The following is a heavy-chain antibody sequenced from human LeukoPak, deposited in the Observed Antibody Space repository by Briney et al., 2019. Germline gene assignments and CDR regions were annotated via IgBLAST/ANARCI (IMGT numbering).Heavy chain of an antibody. Sequence: PGGSLRLSCAASGFTFSSYEMNWVRQAPGKGLEWVSYISSSGSTIYYADSVKGRFTISRDNAKNSLYLQMNSLRAEDTAVYYCAKDMGITMVRGVLYYYYYYMDVWGKGTTVTISS. D-gene: IGHD3-10*01. CDR3: AKDMGITMVRGVLYYYYYYMDV. CDR1: GFTFSSYE. CDR2: ISSSGSTI. J-gene: IGHJ6*03. V-gene: IGHV3-48*03.